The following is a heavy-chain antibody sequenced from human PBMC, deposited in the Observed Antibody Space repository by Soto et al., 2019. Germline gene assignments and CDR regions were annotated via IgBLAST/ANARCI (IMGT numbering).Heavy chain of an antibody. V-gene: IGHV2-5*02. D-gene: IGHD3-10*01. CDR1: GFSLSTTGVG. CDR2: IYWDDDK. Sequence: QITLKESCPTLVRPTQTLTLTCTFFGFSLSTTGVGVGWIRQPPGKALEWLELIYWDDDKRYSPSLNSSLTTTKNTSNNEVILTITNIDHVDTATYYCAQRLRDYGSGRERANYFNLWGQGTLVTVSS. J-gene: IGHJ5*02. CDR3: AQRLRDYGSGRERANYFNL.